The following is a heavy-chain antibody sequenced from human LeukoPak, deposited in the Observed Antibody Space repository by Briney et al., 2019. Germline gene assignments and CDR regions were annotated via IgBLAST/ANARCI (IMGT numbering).Heavy chain of an antibody. Sequence: GGSLRLSCAASGFTVSSNYMSWVRQAPGKGLDWVSVIYSGGSTYYADSVKGRFTISRDNSKNTLYLQMNRLRAEDTAVYYCARESPGYSSGWYGGHLDYWGQGTLVTVSS. CDR1: GFTVSSNY. CDR2: IYSGGST. D-gene: IGHD6-19*01. V-gene: IGHV3-53*01. J-gene: IGHJ4*02. CDR3: ARESPGYSSGWYGGHLDY.